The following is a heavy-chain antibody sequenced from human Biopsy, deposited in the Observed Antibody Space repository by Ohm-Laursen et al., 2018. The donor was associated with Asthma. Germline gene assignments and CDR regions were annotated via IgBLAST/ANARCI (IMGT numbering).Heavy chain of an antibody. J-gene: IGHJ3*02. D-gene: IGHD1-1*01. V-gene: IGHV4-39*02. CDR2: IYYNGRT. Sequence: SDTLSLTWTVSGGSVSSSSYYWGWIRQPPGKGLEWIGRIYYNGRTYYNPSLKSRVTISVDTSKNQFSLQLSRVTAADTAVYYCARDGGLASLPGTFHIWGQGTMVTVSS. CDR3: ARDGGLASLPGTFHI. CDR1: GGSVSSSSYY.